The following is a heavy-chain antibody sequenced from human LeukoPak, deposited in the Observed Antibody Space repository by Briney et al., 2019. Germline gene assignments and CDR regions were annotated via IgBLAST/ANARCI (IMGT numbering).Heavy chain of an antibody. CDR3: ARGRGDY. CDR2: IYHSGST. Sequence: PSQTLSLTCAVSGGSISSGGYSWSWIRQPPGKGLEWIGYIYHSGSTYYNPSLKSRVTISVDRSKNQFPLKLSSVTAADTAVYYCARGRGDYWGQGTLVTVSS. V-gene: IGHV4-30-2*01. CDR1: GGSISSGGYS. J-gene: IGHJ4*02. D-gene: IGHD3-10*01.